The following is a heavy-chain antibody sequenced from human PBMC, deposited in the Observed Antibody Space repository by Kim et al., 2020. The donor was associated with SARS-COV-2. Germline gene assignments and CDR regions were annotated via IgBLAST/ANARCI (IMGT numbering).Heavy chain of an antibody. CDR1: GYTFTMNA. V-gene: IGHV7-4-1*02. J-gene: IGHJ4*02. CDR2: INTDTGNP. Sequence: ASVKVSCKASGYTFTMNAISWVRQAPGQGLEWMGWINTDTGNPTYAQAFTRRFVFSVDTSVTTAYLQISSLEPEDTALYYCTRVIWGTYRFNDYWGQGTL. CDR3: TRVIWGTYRFNDY. D-gene: IGHD3-16*02.